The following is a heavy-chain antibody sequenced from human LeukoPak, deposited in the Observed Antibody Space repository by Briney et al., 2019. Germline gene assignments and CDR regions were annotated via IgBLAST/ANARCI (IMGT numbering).Heavy chain of an antibody. V-gene: IGHV3-30*18. CDR3: AEGDYYFDY. Sequence: GGSLRLSCAASGFTFSSYGMHWVRQAPGKGLEWVAVISYDGSNKYYAGSVKGRFTVSRDNSKNTLYLQMNSLRAEDTAVYYCAEGDYYFDYWGQGTLVTVSS. J-gene: IGHJ4*02. CDR1: GFTFSSYG. CDR2: ISYDGSNK.